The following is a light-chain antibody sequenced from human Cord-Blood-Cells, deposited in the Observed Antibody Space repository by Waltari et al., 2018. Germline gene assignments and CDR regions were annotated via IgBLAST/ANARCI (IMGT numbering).Light chain of an antibody. CDR1: SSNSGSNT. J-gene: IGLJ1*01. V-gene: IGLV1-44*01. CDR2: SNN. CDR3: AAWDDSLNVLYV. Sequence: QSVLTQPPSASGTPGQRVTISCSGSSSNSGSNTVNWYQQLPGTAPKLLIYSNNQWPSGVPDRFSGSKSGTSASLAISGLQSKDEADYYCAAWDDSLNVLYVFGTGTKVTVL.